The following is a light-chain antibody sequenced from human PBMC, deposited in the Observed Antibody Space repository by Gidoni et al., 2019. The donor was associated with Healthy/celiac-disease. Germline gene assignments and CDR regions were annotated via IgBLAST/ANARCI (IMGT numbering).Light chain of an antibody. CDR2: DAS. CDR1: QDISNY. J-gene: IGKJ4*01. V-gene: IGKV1-33*01. CDR3: QQYDNLPLT. Sequence: DIQMTQSPSSLSASVGDRVTITCQASQDISNYLNWYQQKPGKAPKLLIYDASNVETGVPSRFSGSGSGTDFTFTISSLQPEDIATYSCQQYDNLPLTFGGGTKVEIK.